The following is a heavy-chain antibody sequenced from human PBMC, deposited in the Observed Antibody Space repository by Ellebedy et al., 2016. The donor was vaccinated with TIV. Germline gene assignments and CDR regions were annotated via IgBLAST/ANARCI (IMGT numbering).Heavy chain of an antibody. CDR3: ARCGYQLLPYYYYMDV. D-gene: IGHD2-2*01. Sequence: GESLKISXKGSGYSFTSYWISWVRQMPGKGLEWMGRIDPSDSYTNYSPSFQGHVTISADKSISTAYLQWSSLKASDTAMYYCARCGYQLLPYYYYMDVWGKGTTVTVSS. CDR2: IDPSDSYT. CDR1: GYSFTSYW. J-gene: IGHJ6*03. V-gene: IGHV5-10-1*01.